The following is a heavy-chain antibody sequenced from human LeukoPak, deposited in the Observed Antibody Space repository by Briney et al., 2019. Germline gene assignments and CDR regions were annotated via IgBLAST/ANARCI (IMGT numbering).Heavy chain of an antibody. CDR3: ARDSRCIITMVRGAQMLGNAFDI. J-gene: IGHJ3*02. CDR2: INPSGGST. CDR1: GYTFTNYW. V-gene: IGHV1-46*01. D-gene: IGHD3-10*01. Sequence: ASVKVSCKASGYTFTNYWIYWVRQAPGQGLEWMGIINPSGGSTNYAQRFQGRATMTRDTSTNTVYMDLSSLRSEDTAAYYCARDSRCIITMVRGAQMLGNAFDIWGQGTMVTVSS.